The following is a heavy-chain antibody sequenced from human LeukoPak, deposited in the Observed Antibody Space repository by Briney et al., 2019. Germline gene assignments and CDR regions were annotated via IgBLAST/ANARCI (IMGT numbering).Heavy chain of an antibody. V-gene: IGHV3-7*01. CDR1: GFTFSSHD. J-gene: IGHJ4*02. Sequence: LAGGSLRLSCTDSGFTFSSHDMNWVRQAPGKGLEWVANIKQDGSEKYYVDSVKGRFTISRDNAKDSLYLQMNSLRAEDTAVYYCASGRLGYYFDYWGQGTLVTVSS. D-gene: IGHD3-16*01. CDR2: IKQDGSEK. CDR3: ASGRLGYYFDY.